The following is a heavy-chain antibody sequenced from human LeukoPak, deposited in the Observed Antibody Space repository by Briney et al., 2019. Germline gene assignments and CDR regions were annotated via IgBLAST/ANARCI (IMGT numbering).Heavy chain of an antibody. D-gene: IGHD6-19*01. Sequence: SETLSLTCTVSGGSISSSSYYWGWIRQPPGKGLEWIGSIYYSGSTYYNPSLKSRVTISVDTSKNQFSLKLSSVTAADTAVYYCARAGPPKQWLVQNGFDPWGQGTLVTVSS. J-gene: IGHJ5*02. CDR1: GGSISSSSYY. CDR2: IYYSGST. V-gene: IGHV4-39*01. CDR3: ARAGPPKQWLVQNGFDP.